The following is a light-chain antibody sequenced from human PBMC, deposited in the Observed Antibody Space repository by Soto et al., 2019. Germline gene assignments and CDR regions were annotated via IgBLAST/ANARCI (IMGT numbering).Light chain of an antibody. Sequence: EIVLTQSPGTLSLSPGERATLSCRTSQSSSSLAWYQQRPGQAPRLLIYGVSSRPTGIPDRFRGSGSGTDFSLTISRLEPEDSALYYCQQYCPSRRFTFGPGTKVDIK. J-gene: IGKJ3*01. CDR2: GVS. CDR1: QSSSS. CDR3: QQYCPSRRFT. V-gene: IGKV3-20*01.